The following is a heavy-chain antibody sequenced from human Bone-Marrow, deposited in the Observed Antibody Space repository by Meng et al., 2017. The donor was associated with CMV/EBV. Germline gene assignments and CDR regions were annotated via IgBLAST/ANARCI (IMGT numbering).Heavy chain of an antibody. J-gene: IGHJ4*02. D-gene: IGHD3-3*01. CDR2: INSDGSST. CDR1: GFTFSSYW. V-gene: IGHV3-74*01. Sequence: GESLKISCAAPGFTFSSYWMHWVRQAPGKGLVWVSRINSDGSSTSYADSVKGRFTISRDNAKNTLYLQMNSLRAEDTAVYYCARMVRNVWSGYSFDYWGQGTLVTVSS. CDR3: ARMVRNVWSGYSFDY.